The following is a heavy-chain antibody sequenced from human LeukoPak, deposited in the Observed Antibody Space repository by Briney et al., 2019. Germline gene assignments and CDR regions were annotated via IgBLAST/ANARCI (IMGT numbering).Heavy chain of an antibody. Sequence: PGRSLRLSCAASGFTFSSYAMHWVRQAPGKGLEWVAVISYDGSNKYYADSVKGRFTISRDNSKNTLYLQMNSLRAEDTAVYYCARGGRYSYGNPFDYWGQGTLVTVSS. CDR1: GFTFSSYA. CDR3: ARGGRYSYGNPFDY. D-gene: IGHD5-18*01. CDR2: ISYDGSNK. V-gene: IGHV3-30-3*01. J-gene: IGHJ4*02.